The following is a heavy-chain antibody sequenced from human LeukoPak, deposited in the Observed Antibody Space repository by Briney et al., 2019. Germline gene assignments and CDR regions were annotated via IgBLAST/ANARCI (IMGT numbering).Heavy chain of an antibody. J-gene: IGHJ6*02. CDR2: IIPILGIA. D-gene: IGHD2-2*01. CDR1: GGTFSSYA. CDR3: ARDIVVPAAIGYYYGMDV. Sequence: VASVTVSCKASGGTFSSYAISWVRQAPGQGLEWMGRIIPILGIANYAQKFQGRVTITADKSTSTAYMELSSLRSEDTAVYYCARDIVVPAAIGYYYGMDVWGQGTTVTVSS. V-gene: IGHV1-69*04.